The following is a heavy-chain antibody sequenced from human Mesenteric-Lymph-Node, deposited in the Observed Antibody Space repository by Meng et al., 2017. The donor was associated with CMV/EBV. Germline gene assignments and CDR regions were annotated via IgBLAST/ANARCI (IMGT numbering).Heavy chain of an antibody. D-gene: IGHD6-19*01. CDR3: GTVAMRSGSLDY. J-gene: IGHJ4*02. CDR2: IYCSGST. CDR1: GGSISSSSYY. Sequence: SETLSLTCTVSGGSISSSSYYWGWIRQPPGKGLEWIGSIYCSGSTYYNPSLKSRVTISVDTSKNQFSLKLSSVTAADTAVYYCGTVAMRSGSLDYWGQGTLVTVSS. V-gene: IGHV4-39*07.